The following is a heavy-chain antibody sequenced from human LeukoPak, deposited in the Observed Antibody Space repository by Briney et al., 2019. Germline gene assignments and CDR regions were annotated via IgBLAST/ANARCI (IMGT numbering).Heavy chain of an antibody. CDR3: ARGGWDIYDNWFDP. D-gene: IGHD5/OR15-5a*01. CDR1: GFRFRGFG. J-gene: IGHJ5*02. CDR2: ISNDRSNK. V-gene: IGHV3-30*03. Sequence: GGSLRLSCVASGFRFRGFGMHWVRQAPGKGLEWVADISNDRSNKDYADSVMGRFTISRDNSKNTLYLQMNSLRVEDTAVYYCARGGWDIYDNWFDPWGQGTLVTVSS.